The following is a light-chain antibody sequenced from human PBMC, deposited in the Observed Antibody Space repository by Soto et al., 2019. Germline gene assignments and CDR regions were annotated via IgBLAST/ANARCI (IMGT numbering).Light chain of an antibody. J-gene: IGKJ4*01. Sequence: EIVLTQSPATLSVSPGGSATISCRASQSVTFDLAWYQQRPGQAPRLLIYGAFKRATGVPARFSGSGSGTEFTLTISGLESEDFAVYYCQQYTNLETFGGGTRVEIK. V-gene: IGKV3-15*01. CDR1: QSVTFD. CDR2: GAF. CDR3: QQYTNLET.